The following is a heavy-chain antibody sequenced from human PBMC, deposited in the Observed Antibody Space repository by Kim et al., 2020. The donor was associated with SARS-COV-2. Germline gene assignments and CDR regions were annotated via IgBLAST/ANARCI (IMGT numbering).Heavy chain of an antibody. CDR1: GGSISSSSYY. D-gene: IGHD3-22*01. J-gene: IGHJ4*02. CDR3: ARFLYDSSGYWWGDYFDY. CDR2: IYYSGST. Sequence: SETLSLTCTVSGGSISSSSYYWGWIRQPPGKGLEWIGSIYYSGSTYYNPSLKSRVTISVDTSKNQFSLKLSSVTAADTAVYYCARFLYDSSGYWWGDYFDYWGQGTLVTVSS. V-gene: IGHV4-39*01.